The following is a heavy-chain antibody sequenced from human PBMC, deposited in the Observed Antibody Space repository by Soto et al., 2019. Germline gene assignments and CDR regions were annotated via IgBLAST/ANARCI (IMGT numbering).Heavy chain of an antibody. CDR3: AKDSCGGDCYSDYFDY. Sequence: GGSLGLSCVASGFTFSSYAMSWVRQAPGKGLEWVSGITGGGGNTFYVESVKGRFTISRDNGKNTLYLQMHSLRTEDTALYFCAKDSCGGDCYSDYFDYWGQGTLVTGSS. V-gene: IGHV3-23*01. J-gene: IGHJ4*02. CDR1: GFTFSSYA. CDR2: ITGGGGNT. D-gene: IGHD2-21*02.